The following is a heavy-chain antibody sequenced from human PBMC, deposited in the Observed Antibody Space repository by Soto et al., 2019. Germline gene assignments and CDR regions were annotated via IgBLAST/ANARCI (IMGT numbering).Heavy chain of an antibody. CDR2: IDWDDDT. D-gene: IGHD1-1*01. Sequence: TLSLTCTVSGGSISSYYWSWIRQPPVKGLEWLARIDWDDDTYYSTSLKTRLTISKDTSKNQVVLTMTNMDPVDTATYYCAHRVGLQGNWNGGYFDFWGQGALVTVSS. CDR3: AHRVGLQGNWNGGYFDF. CDR1: GGSISSYYW. V-gene: IGHV2-70*12. J-gene: IGHJ4*02.